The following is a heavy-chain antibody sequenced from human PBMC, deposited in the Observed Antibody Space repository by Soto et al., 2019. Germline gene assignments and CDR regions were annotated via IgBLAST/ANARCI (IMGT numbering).Heavy chain of an antibody. D-gene: IGHD2-8*01. CDR1: GYTFTGHY. V-gene: IGHV1-2*02. CDR3: ARAVRMVYAMMGYNWFDP. Sequence: QVQLVQSGAEVKKPGASVKVSCKASGYTFTGHYMQWVRQAPGQGLEWMGWINPNSGDTNYAQKFQGRVTMTRDTSISTVYMELSRLRSDDTALYYCARAVRMVYAMMGYNWFDPWGQGTLVTVSS. CDR2: INPNSGDT. J-gene: IGHJ5*02.